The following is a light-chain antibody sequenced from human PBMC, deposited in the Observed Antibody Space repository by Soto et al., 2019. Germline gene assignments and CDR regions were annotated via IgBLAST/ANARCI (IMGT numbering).Light chain of an antibody. CDR2: EVS. CDR3: SSYAGSIFVV. J-gene: IGLJ2*01. CDR1: SSDVGSYNY. V-gene: IGLV2-8*01. Sequence: QSALTQPPSASGSPGQSVTISCTGTSSDVGSYNYISWYQQHPGKAPKLMIYEVSKRPSGVPDRFSGSKSGNTASLTVSGLQAEDEADYYCSSYAGSIFVVFGGGTQLTVL.